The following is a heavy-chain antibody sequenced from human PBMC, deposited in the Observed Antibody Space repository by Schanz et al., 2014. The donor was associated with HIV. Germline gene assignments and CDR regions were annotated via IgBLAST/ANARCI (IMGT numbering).Heavy chain of an antibody. CDR2: ISGDYGKT. CDR1: GYTFSNYG. CDR3: AREGDGASITGTADY. Sequence: QVQLVQSGGEVKKPGGSVMLSCKASGYTFSNYGVSWVRQAPGQGPEWMGWISGDYGKTKYAQKFQARVTMTTDTSSSTAYMELRSLSSDDTAVYYCAREGDGASITGTADYWGQGTLVTVSS. D-gene: IGHD1-20*01. J-gene: IGHJ4*02. V-gene: IGHV1-18*01.